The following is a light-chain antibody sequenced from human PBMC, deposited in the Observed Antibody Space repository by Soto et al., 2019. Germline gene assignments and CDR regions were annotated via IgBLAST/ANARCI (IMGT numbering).Light chain of an antibody. V-gene: IGLV3-21*02. J-gene: IGLJ1*01. Sequence: SYELTQPPSVSVAPGQTARIPCGGDNIGIRSVHWYQQKPGQAPVVVVYDDSXXXSGIPERFSGSNSGNTATLTISWVEAGDEADYYCQVWDASSDHNVFGTGTKVTVL. CDR1: NIGIRS. CDR3: QVWDASSDHNV. CDR2: DDS.